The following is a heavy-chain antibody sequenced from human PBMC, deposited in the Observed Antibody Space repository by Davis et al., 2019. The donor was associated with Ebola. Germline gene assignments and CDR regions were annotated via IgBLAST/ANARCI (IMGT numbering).Heavy chain of an antibody. CDR1: GFIFSNYW. Sequence: GESLKTSCAASGFIFSNYWMSWVRQAPGKGPEWVAIIKQDGGEKYYVDSVKGRFTISRDNSKNTLYLQMNSLRAEDTAVYYCALGYSSSWYGLYRDYWGQGTLVTVSS. D-gene: IGHD6-13*01. V-gene: IGHV3-7*01. CDR2: IKQDGGEK. CDR3: ALGYSSSWYGLYRDY. J-gene: IGHJ4*02.